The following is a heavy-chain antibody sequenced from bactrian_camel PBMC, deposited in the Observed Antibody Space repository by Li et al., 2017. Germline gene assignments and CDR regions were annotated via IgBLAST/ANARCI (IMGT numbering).Heavy chain of an antibody. V-gene: IGHV3S6*01. D-gene: IGHD6*01. Sequence: HVQLVESGGGLMQPGGSLRLSCSASGFDFTNNWMHWVRQAPGMGLEWVSAIYTGDGTKTYYADSVKGRFTISADNSKNTVYLQMKNLKPEDTAMYYCALDPCNGAYGGSWYDDMDRWKHLGQGTQVTVS. CDR1: GFDFTNNW. CDR2: IYTGDGTKT. J-gene: IGHJ4*01. CDR3: ALDPCNGAYGGSWYDDMDRWKH.